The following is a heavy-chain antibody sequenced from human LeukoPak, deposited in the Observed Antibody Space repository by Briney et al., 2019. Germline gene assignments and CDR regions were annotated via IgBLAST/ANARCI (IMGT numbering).Heavy chain of an antibody. D-gene: IGHD3-22*01. J-gene: IGHJ4*02. CDR1: GFTFSSYA. V-gene: IGHV3-23*01. CDR2: ISGSGGST. Sequence: GGSLRLSCAASGFTFSSYAMSWVRQAPGKGLEWVSAISGSGGSTYYADSVKGRFTISRDNSNNTLYLQMNSLRAEDTAVYYCAKDLYDSSGYYPPTYFDYWGQGTLVTVSS. CDR3: AKDLYDSSGYYPPTYFDY.